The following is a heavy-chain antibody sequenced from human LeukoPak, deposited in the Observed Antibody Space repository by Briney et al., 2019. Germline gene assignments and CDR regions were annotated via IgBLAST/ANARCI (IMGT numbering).Heavy chain of an antibody. CDR3: AREGRYGDYDDY. CDR1: GYTFISYA. Sequence: ASVKVSCKASGYTFISYAIHWVRQAPGQRLEWMGWINAGNGNTKYSQKFQGRVTITRDTSASTAYMELSSLRSEDTAVYYCAREGRYGDYDDYWGQGTLVTVSS. CDR2: INAGNGNT. D-gene: IGHD4-17*01. J-gene: IGHJ4*02. V-gene: IGHV1-3*01.